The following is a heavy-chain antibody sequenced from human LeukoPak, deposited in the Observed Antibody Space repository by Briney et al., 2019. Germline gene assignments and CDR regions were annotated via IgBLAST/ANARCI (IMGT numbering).Heavy chain of an antibody. Sequence: ASVKVSCKASGYTFTSYDINWVRQATGQGLEWMGWMNPNSGNTGYAQKFQGRVTITRNTSISTAYMELSSLRSEDTAVYYCWLYYDSSGYHDYWGQGTLVTVSS. CDR3: WLYYDSSGYHDY. D-gene: IGHD3-22*01. J-gene: IGHJ4*02. CDR1: GYTFTSYD. V-gene: IGHV1-8*03. CDR2: MNPNSGNT.